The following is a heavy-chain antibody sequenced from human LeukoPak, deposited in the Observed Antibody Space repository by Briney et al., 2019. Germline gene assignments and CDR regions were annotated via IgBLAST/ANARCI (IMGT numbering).Heavy chain of an antibody. Sequence: SSSSYYWGWIRQPPGKGLEWVSAISGSGGSTYYADSVKGRFTISRDNSKNTLYLQMNSLRAEDTAVYYCAKQRIAVAGTPSYFDYWGQGTLVTVSS. V-gene: IGHV3-23*01. J-gene: IGHJ4*02. CDR1: SSSSYY. D-gene: IGHD6-19*01. CDR3: AKQRIAVAGTPSYFDY. CDR2: ISGSGGST.